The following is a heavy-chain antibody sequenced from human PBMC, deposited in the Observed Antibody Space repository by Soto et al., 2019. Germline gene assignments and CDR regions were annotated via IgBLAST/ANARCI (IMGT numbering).Heavy chain of an antibody. CDR3: ARDSYYDSSAYWMI. CDR2: ISSSSSYI. Sequence: EVQLVESGGGLVKPGGSLRLSCAASGFTFSSYTMNWVRQAPGKGLEWVSSISSSSSYIYYADSVKGRFTISRDNTKNSLYLQMNSLRAEDTAVYYCARDSYYDSSAYWMIWGQGTMVTVSS. CDR1: GFTFSSYT. D-gene: IGHD3-22*01. V-gene: IGHV3-21*01. J-gene: IGHJ3*02.